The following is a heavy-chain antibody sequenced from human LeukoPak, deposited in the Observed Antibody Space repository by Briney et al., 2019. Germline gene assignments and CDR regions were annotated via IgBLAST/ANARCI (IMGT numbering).Heavy chain of an antibody. CDR3: ARQGGGYDILTGYVPSNWFDP. CDR2: IYYSGST. V-gene: IGHV4-39*01. CDR1: GGSISSSSYY. D-gene: IGHD3-9*01. J-gene: IGHJ5*02. Sequence: SETLSLTCTVSGGSISSSSYYWGWIRQPLGKGLEWIGSIYYSGSTYYNPSLKSRVTISVDTSKNQFSLKLSSVTAADTAVYYCARQGGGYDILTGYVPSNWFDPWGQGTLVTVSS.